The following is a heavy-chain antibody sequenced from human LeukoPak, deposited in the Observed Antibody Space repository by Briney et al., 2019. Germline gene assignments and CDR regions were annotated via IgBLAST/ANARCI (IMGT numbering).Heavy chain of an antibody. CDR2: INHSGST. V-gene: IGHV4-34*01. CDR3: ARRLGRKFGGRFYYYHYMDV. J-gene: IGHJ6*03. D-gene: IGHD3-10*01. CDR1: GGSFSGYY. Sequence: SETLSLTCAVYGGSFSGYYWSWIRQPPGKGLEWIGEINHSGSTKYNPSLKSRVTISVDTSKNQFSLKLSSVTAADTAVYYCARRLGRKFGGRFYYYHYMDVWGKGTTVTISS.